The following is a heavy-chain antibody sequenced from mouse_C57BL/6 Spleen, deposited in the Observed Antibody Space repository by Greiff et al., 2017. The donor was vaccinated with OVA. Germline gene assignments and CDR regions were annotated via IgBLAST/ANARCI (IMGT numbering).Heavy chain of an antibody. CDR1: GFTFSDYG. CDR2: ISSGSSTI. CDR3: AKGYYGDFDV. Sequence: EVKLVESGGGLVKPGGSLKLSCAASGFTFSDYGMHWVRQAPEQGLEWVAYISSGSSTIYYADTVKGRFTISRDNAKNTLFLQMTSLRSEDTAMYYCAKGYYGDFDVWGTGTTVTVSS. D-gene: IGHD1-1*01. V-gene: IGHV5-17*01. J-gene: IGHJ1*03.